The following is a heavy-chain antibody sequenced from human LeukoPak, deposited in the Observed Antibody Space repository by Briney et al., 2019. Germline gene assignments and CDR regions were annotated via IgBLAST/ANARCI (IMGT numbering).Heavy chain of an antibody. D-gene: IGHD1-7*01. J-gene: IGHJ4*02. CDR2: ISSSSSTI. V-gene: IGHV3-48*01. Sequence: GGSLRLSCAASGFTFSSYSMNWVRQAPGKGLEWVSYISSSSSTIYYADSVKGRFTISRDNAKNSLYLQMNSLRAEDTAVYYCARGKGWNYADGDYWGQGTLVTVSS. CDR1: GFTFSSYS. CDR3: ARGKGWNYADGDY.